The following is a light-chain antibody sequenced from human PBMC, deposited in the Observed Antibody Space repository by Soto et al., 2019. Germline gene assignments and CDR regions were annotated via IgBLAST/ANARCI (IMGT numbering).Light chain of an antibody. V-gene: IGKV1-5*03. J-gene: IGKJ1*01. CDR2: EAS. CDR3: QQYSSYPET. CDR1: QSISSW. Sequence: DIQMTQSPSTLSASVGDRVTITCRASQSISSWLAWYQQKPGKAPNLLIYEASRLESAVPSRFSGSASGTEFTLTINSLLPDDFATYFCQQYSSYPETFGQGTKVEI.